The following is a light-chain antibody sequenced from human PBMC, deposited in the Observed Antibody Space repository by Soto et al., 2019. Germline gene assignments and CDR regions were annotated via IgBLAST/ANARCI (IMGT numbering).Light chain of an antibody. J-gene: IGKJ3*01. CDR1: QGITNY. V-gene: IGKV1-27*01. CDR3: QKYSSAPFT. CDR2: AAS. Sequence: DIQMTQSPSSLSAADGDRVTITCRASQGITNYLAWYQQKPGTAPKLLIYAASTLHSGVPSRFSGSGFGTDFTLNISSLQPEDAATYYCQKYSSAPFTFGPGTKVEIK.